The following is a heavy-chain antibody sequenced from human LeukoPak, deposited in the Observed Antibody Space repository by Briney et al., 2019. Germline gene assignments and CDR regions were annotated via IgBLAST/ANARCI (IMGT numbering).Heavy chain of an antibody. Sequence: PSETLSLTCTVSGGSISSSSYYWGWIRQPPGKGLEWIGSIYYSGSTYYNPSLKSRVTISVDTSKNQFSLKLSSVTAADTAVYYYARHHAIAAAGFDYWGQGTLVTVSS. J-gene: IGHJ4*02. CDR1: GGSISSSSYY. CDR2: IYYSGST. D-gene: IGHD6-13*01. CDR3: ARHHAIAAAGFDY. V-gene: IGHV4-39*01.